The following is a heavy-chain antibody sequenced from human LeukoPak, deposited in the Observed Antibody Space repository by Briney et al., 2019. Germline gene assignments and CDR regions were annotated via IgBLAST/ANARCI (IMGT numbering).Heavy chain of an antibody. Sequence: GGSLRLSCAASGFTFSSYSMNWVRQAPGKGLEWVSSISSSSSYIYYADSVKGRFTISRDNAKNSLYLQMNSLRAEGTAVYYCARVRLLAARPGGMDVWGQGTTVTVSS. CDR2: ISSSSSYI. D-gene: IGHD6-6*01. V-gene: IGHV3-21*01. CDR3: ARVRLLAARPGGMDV. J-gene: IGHJ6*02. CDR1: GFTFSSYS.